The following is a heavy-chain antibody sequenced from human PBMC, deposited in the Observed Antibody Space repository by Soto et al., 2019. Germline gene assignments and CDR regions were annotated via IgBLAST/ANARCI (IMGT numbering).Heavy chain of an antibody. V-gene: IGHV1-58*01. D-gene: IGHD3-10*01. CDR3: AADLWFGELLAHYGMDV. J-gene: IGHJ6*02. CDR1: GFTFTSSA. CDR2: IVVGSGNT. Sequence: SVKVSCKASGFTFTSSAVQWVRQARGQRLEWIGWIVVGSGNTNYAQKFQERVTITRDMSTSTAYMELSSLRSEDTAVYYCAADLWFGELLAHYGMDVWGQGTTVTVSS.